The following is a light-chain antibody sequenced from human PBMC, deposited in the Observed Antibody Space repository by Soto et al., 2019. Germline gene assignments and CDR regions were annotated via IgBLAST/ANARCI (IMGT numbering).Light chain of an antibody. CDR2: HVA. J-gene: IGLJ2*01. CDR1: SSDVGGYEY. Sequence: QLVLTQPRSVSGSPGQSVTISCSGTSSDVGGYEYVSWYQQHPGKAPTLIIYHVAQRPSGVPDRFSASKSGTTASLTISGLQAEDEAEYFCCSYAAGQTLVFGGGTKVTVL. V-gene: IGLV2-11*01. CDR3: CSYAAGQTLV.